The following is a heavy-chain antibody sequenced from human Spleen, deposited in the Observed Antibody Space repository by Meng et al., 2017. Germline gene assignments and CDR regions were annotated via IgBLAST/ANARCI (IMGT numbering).Heavy chain of an antibody. J-gene: IGHJ4*02. Sequence: GESLKISCAASGFTFNSYDMSWVRQAPGKGLEWVSHITSGDTTIQSADSVRGRFTISRDNAKNSLYVQMNSLRAEDTAVYYCARGVGDPLYWGQGTLVTVSS. D-gene: IGHD1-26*01. CDR1: GFTFNSYD. CDR3: ARGVGDPLY. CDR2: ITSGDTTI. V-gene: IGHV3-48*03.